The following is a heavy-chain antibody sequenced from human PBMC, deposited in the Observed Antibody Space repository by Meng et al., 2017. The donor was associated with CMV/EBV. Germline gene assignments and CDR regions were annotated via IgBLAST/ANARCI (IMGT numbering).Heavy chain of an antibody. Sequence: GSLRLSCAVYSGSLSGYFWSWIRQPPGKGLEWIGEINHSGTTSYNPSLKSRVTISVDTSKNQFSLKLSSVTAADTAVYYCARLGYSSSWYQFDYWGQGTLVTVSS. CDR2: INHSGTT. J-gene: IGHJ4*02. CDR1: SGSLSGYF. V-gene: IGHV4-34*01. D-gene: IGHD6-13*01. CDR3: ARLGYSSSWYQFDY.